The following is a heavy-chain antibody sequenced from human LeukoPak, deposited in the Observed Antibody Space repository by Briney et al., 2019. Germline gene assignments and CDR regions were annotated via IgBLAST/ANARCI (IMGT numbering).Heavy chain of an antibody. CDR1: GITFSSYW. Sequence: GGSLRLSCAGSGITFSSYWMHWVRQAPGKGLEWLSSIRGSGVSTYYADSVKGRFTISRDNSKNTLYLQMDSLRVEDTAVYYCANPEWLLPSYYYYGLDVWGQGTTVTVSS. CDR2: IRGSGVST. J-gene: IGHJ6*02. V-gene: IGHV3-23*01. D-gene: IGHD3-3*01. CDR3: ANPEWLLPSYYYYGLDV.